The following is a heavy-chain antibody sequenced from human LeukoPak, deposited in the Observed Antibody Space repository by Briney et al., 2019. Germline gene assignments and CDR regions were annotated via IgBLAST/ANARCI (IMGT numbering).Heavy chain of an antibody. Sequence: GGSLRLSCSASGFTFSSYWMHWVRQAPGMGLVWVSRINSDGSSTSYADSVKGRFTISRDNAKNTLYLQMNSLRAEDTAVYYCAREQGYCSSTSCYVGAFDIWGQGTMVTVSS. CDR3: AREQGYCSSTSCYVGAFDI. D-gene: IGHD2-2*01. J-gene: IGHJ3*02. V-gene: IGHV3-74*01. CDR2: INSDGSST. CDR1: GFTFSSYW.